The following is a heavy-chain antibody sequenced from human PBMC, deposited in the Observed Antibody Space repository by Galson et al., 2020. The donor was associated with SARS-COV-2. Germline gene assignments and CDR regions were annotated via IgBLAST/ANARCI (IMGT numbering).Heavy chain of an antibody. CDR2: LYWDGDR. CDR3: ALTRNHPLYDDSGNYHMAKYYFHS. V-gene: IGHV2-5*02. Sequence: SAPTLVKPTQTLTLTCSFSGFSLSTPGLGVGWIRQPPGNALQWLGLLYWDGDRRYLPSLIGRLSINTDTSRNQVIFTLTNMDPVDTATYFCALTRNHPLYDDSGNYHMAKYYFHSWGQGILVSVSS. CDR1: GFSLSTPGLG. D-gene: IGHD3-10*01. J-gene: IGHJ4*02.